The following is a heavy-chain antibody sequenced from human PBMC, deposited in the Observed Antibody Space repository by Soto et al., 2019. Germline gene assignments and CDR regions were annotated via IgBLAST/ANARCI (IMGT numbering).Heavy chain of an antibody. J-gene: IGHJ6*02. Sequence: GASVKVSCKASGYTFTSYGISWVRQAPGQGLEWMGWISAYNGNTNYAQKLQGRVTMTTDTSTSTAYMELRSLRSDDTAVYYCARGECSSTSCYYYYGMDVWGQGTTVTVSS. CDR1: GYTFTSYG. CDR2: ISAYNGNT. D-gene: IGHD2-2*01. V-gene: IGHV1-18*01. CDR3: ARGECSSTSCYYYYGMDV.